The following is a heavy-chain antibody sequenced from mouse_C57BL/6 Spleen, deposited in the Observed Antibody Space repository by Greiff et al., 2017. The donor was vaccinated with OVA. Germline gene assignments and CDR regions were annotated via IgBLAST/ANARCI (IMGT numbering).Heavy chain of an antibody. CDR3: ARGLPHWYFDV. CDR2: ISYDGSN. CDR1: GYSITSGYY. V-gene: IGHV3-6*01. J-gene: IGHJ1*03. Sequence: EVKLQESGPGLVKPSQSLSLTCSVTGYSITSGYYWNWIRQFPGNKLEWMGYISYDGSNNYNPSLKNRISITRDTSKNQFFLKLNSVTTEDTATYYCARGLPHWYFDVWGTGTTVTVSS. D-gene: IGHD2-2*01.